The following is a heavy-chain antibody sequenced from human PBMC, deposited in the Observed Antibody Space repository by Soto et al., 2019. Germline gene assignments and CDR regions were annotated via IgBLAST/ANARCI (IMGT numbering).Heavy chain of an antibody. CDR2: ISPYNGKV. V-gene: IGHV1-18*04. CDR1: GYTFTSYG. J-gene: IGHJ4*02. Sequence: ASVKVSWKASGYTFTSYGLSWVRQAPGQGLEWMGWISPYNGKVEDSTKFQGRLTMTTDISISTAYMELSSLTSEDSAIYYCARDPGLRSSYPPLDHWGQ. D-gene: IGHD3-10*01. CDR3: ARDPGLRSSYPPLDH.